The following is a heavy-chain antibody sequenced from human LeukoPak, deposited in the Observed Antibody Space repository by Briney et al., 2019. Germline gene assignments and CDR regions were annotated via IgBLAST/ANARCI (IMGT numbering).Heavy chain of an antibody. J-gene: IGHJ3*02. D-gene: IGHD1-26*01. V-gene: IGHV3-30-3*01. CDR1: GFTFSSYA. Sequence: PGRSLRLSCAASGFTFSSYAMHWVRQAPGKGLEWVAVISYDGSNKYYADSVKGRFTISRDNSKNTLYLQVNSLRAEDTAVYYCARATSDLKDDAFDIWGQGTMVTVSS. CDR3: ARATSDLKDDAFDI. CDR2: ISYDGSNK.